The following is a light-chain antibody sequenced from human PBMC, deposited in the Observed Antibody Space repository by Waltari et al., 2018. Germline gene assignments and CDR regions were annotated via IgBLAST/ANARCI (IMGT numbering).Light chain of an antibody. J-gene: IGKJ2*02. CDR2: RSS. V-gene: IGKV1-39*01. CDR3: QQTYKSCP. CDR1: QNIGSY. Sequence: DIEMTQSPSSLSASVGDRVTITCRARQNIGSYLNWFQQQPGKAPELLLYRSSSFQNGVPSRFSGRGNETDYRRTINNLQPEDSAIYCCQQTYKSCPLGQGTKVEI.